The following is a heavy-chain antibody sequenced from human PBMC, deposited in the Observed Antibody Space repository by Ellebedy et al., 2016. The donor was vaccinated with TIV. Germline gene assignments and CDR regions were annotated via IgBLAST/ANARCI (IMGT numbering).Heavy chain of an antibody. V-gene: IGHV3-66*01. CDR2: IYSGGST. D-gene: IGHD3-10*01. Sequence: GESLKISXAASGFTVSSNYMSWVRQAPGKGLEWVSVIYSGGSTYYADSVKGRFTISRDNSKNTLYLQMNSLRAEDTAVYYCARDGGTLLWFGELHWGQGTLVTVSS. CDR3: ARDGGTLLWFGELH. CDR1: GFTVSSNY. J-gene: IGHJ4*02.